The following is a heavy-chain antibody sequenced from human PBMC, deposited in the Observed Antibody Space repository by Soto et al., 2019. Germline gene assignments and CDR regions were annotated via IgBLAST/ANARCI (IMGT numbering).Heavy chain of an antibody. CDR1: GFTFSSSS. D-gene: IGHD2-2*01. CDR3: AKALYISSWFLDY. V-gene: IGHV3-23*01. CDR2: ISDSGGTT. J-gene: IGHJ4*02. Sequence: EVQLLASGGRLAQPGGSLRLSCAVSGFTFSSSSMSWVRQAPGKGLEWVSSISDSGGTTYHGDSVKGRFTISRDNSKNTLYLQMNSLRAEDTAVYYCAKALYISSWFLDYWGQGTPVTVSS.